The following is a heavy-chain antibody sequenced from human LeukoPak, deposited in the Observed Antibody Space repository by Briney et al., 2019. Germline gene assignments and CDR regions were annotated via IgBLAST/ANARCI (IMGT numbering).Heavy chain of an antibody. V-gene: IGHV3-23*01. CDR3: ARGKYYDILTGPIGHFDY. D-gene: IGHD3-9*01. CDR1: GFTFSSYA. CDR2: ISGSGGST. J-gene: IGHJ4*02. Sequence: PGGSLRLSCAASGFTFSSYAMSWVGQAPGKGVEWVSAISGSGGSTYYADSVKGRFTISRDNSKNTLYLQMNSLRAEDTAVYYCARGKYYDILTGPIGHFDYWGQGTLVTVSS.